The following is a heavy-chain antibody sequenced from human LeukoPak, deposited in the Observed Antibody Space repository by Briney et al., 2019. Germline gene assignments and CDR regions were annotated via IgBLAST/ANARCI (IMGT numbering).Heavy chain of an antibody. Sequence: GGSLRLSCAASGFTVSSNYMSWVRQAPGKGLEWVSSISSSSSYIYYADSVKGRFTISRDNAKNSLYLQMNSLRAEDTAVYYCARGTFARVPGDWGQGTLVTVSS. CDR2: ISSSSSYI. D-gene: IGHD1-14*01. V-gene: IGHV3-21*01. CDR3: ARGTFARVPGD. CDR1: GFTVSSNY. J-gene: IGHJ4*02.